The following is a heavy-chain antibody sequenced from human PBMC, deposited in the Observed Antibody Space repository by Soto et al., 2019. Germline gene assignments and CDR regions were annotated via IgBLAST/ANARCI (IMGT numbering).Heavy chain of an antibody. V-gene: IGHV1-2*04. D-gene: IGHD3-3*01. Sequence: ASVKVSCKASGYTFTGYYMHWVRQAPGQGLEWMGWINPNSGGTNYAQKFQGWVTMTRDTSISTAYMELSRLRSDDTAVYYCARASSYDLWSGPSSHYYGMDVWGQGTTVTAAS. J-gene: IGHJ6*02. CDR1: GYTFTGYY. CDR3: ARASSYDLWSGPSSHYYGMDV. CDR2: INPNSGGT.